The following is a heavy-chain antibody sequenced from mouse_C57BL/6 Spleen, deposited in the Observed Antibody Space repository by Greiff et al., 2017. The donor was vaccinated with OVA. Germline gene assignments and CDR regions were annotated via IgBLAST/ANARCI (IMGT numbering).Heavy chain of an antibody. Sequence: QVHVKQPGAELVKPGASVKLSCKASGYTFTSYWMQWVKQRPGQGLEWIGEIDPSDSYTNYNQKFKGKATLTVDTSSSTAYMQLSSLTSEDSAVYYCARWGVYYGNYNAMDYWGQGTSVTVSS. CDR1: GYTFTSYW. CDR2: IDPSDSYT. J-gene: IGHJ4*01. V-gene: IGHV1-50*01. D-gene: IGHD2-1*01. CDR3: ARWGVYYGNYNAMDY.